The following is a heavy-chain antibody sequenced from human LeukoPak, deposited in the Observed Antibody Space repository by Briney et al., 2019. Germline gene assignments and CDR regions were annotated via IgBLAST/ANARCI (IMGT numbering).Heavy chain of an antibody. J-gene: IGHJ6*03. CDR2: ISYNASYT. CDR1: GFIFSRHV. CDR3: AKGEPQGNWYYYYMDV. V-gene: IGHV3-30*04. Sequence: GGSLRLSCAASGFIFSRHVMYWVRQAPGKGLEWVALISYNASYTDYADSVKGRFTISRDNSKNTLYLQMNSLRAEDTAVYYCAKGEPQGNWYYYYMDVWGKGTTVTVSS. D-gene: IGHD1-26*01.